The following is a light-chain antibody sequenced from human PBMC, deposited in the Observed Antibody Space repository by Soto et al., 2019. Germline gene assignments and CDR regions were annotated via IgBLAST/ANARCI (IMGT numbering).Light chain of an antibody. J-gene: IGLJ3*02. CDR1: SSDVGGYKY. Sequence: QSALTQPASVSGSPGQSITISCTGTSSDVGGYKYVSWYQQHPGKAPKLMIYEVNNRPSGVSNRFSGSKSGNTASLSISGLQAEDEADYYCGSYTSISTWVFGGGTKLTVL. V-gene: IGLV2-14*01. CDR2: EVN. CDR3: GSYTSISTWV.